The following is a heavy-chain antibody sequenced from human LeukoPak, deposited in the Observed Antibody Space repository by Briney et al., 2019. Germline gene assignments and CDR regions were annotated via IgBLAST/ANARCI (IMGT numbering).Heavy chain of an antibody. V-gene: IGHV3-48*04. CDR3: ARGLLGYCSSTSCLKPGWFDP. CDR1: GFTFSTYA. J-gene: IGHJ5*02. CDR2: LSSSSSVI. D-gene: IGHD2-2*01. Sequence: TGGSLRLSCAASGFTFSTYAMDWVRQAPGKGLEWVSYLSSSSSVIYHADSVKGRFTISRDNAKNSLHLQMNSLRAEDTAVYYCARGLLGYCSSTSCLKPGWFDPWGQGTLVTVSS.